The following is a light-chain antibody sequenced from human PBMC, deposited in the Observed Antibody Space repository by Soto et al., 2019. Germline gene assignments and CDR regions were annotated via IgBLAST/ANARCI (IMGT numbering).Light chain of an antibody. V-gene: IGLV8-61*01. CDR2: STN. CDR1: SGSVSTFNY. Sequence: QTVVTQEPSMSVSPGGTVTLTCGLSSGSVSTFNYPSWYQQTPGQPPRTLIYSTNSRTSGVPDRFSGSILENKAALTITGAQADDESDYYCLLFMSSGISVFGGGTKVTVL. CDR3: LLFMSSGISV. J-gene: IGLJ3*02.